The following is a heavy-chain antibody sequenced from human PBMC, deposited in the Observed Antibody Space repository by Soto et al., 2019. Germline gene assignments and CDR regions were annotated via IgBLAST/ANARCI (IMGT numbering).Heavy chain of an antibody. V-gene: IGHV3-23*01. CDR2: ISGSGGST. Sequence: GGSLRLSCAASGFTFSSYAMSWVRQAPGKGLEWVSAISGSGGSTYYADSVKGRFTISRDNSKNTLYLQMNSLRAEDTAVYYFVQWLVPGLYYYYYGMDVWGQGTTVTVSS. CDR1: GFTFSSYA. J-gene: IGHJ6*02. CDR3: VQWLVPGLYYYYYGMDV. D-gene: IGHD6-19*01.